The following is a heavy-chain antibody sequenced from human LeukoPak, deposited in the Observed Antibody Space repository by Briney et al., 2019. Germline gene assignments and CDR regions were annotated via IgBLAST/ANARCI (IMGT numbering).Heavy chain of an antibody. V-gene: IGHV4-39*07. CDR3: ARHIAVDDKKWIDY. D-gene: IGHD6-19*01. J-gene: IGHJ4*02. Sequence: NPSETLSLTCTVSGGSISSSSYYWGWIRQPPGKGLEWIGNIYYSGSTYYNPSLKSRVTISVDTSKNQLSLKLSSVTAADTAVYYCARHIAVDDKKWIDYWGQGTLVTVSS. CDR1: GGSISSSSYY. CDR2: IYYSGST.